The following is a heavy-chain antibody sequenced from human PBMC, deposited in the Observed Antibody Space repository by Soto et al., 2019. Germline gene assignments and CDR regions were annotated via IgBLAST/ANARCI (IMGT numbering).Heavy chain of an antibody. CDR3: ARARSSGWYGSFFDP. CDR2: IWYDGSNK. CDR1: GFTFSSYG. Sequence: GGSLRLSCAASGFTFSSYGMHWVRQAPGKGLEWVAVIWYDGSNKYYADSVKGRFTISRDNSKNTLYLQMNSLRAEDTAVYYCARARSSGWYGSFFDPWGQGTLVTVSS. V-gene: IGHV3-33*01. D-gene: IGHD6-19*01. J-gene: IGHJ5*02.